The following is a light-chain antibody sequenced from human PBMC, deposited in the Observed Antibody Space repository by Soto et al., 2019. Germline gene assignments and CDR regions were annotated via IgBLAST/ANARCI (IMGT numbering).Light chain of an antibody. CDR3: NSYTRRTTGV. Sequence: QSALPQPASVSGSPGQSITLSCTGTSSDVGGYNYVSWYQQHPGKAPKLIIYEVSNRRSGVSNRVSGSKSGNTASLTSAGLQAEDEADYYCNSYTRRTTGVLVTGTQVTVL. CDR2: EVS. J-gene: IGLJ1*01. V-gene: IGLV2-14*01. CDR1: SSDVGGYNY.